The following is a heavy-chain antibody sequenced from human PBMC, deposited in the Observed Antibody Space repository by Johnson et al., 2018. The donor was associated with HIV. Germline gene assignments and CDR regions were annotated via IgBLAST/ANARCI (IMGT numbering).Heavy chain of an antibody. D-gene: IGHD6-19*01. CDR3: AKDVSSGWPVGWRAF. J-gene: IGHJ3*01. CDR2: IYSGGST. CDR1: GFTFSSYG. V-gene: IGHV3-NL1*01. Sequence: QVQLVESGGGVVQPGRSLRLSCAASGFTFSSYGMHWVRQAPGKGLEWVSVIYSGGSTYYADSVKGRFTISRDNAKNSLHLQMNSLRAEDTALYYCAKDVSSGWPVGWRAF.